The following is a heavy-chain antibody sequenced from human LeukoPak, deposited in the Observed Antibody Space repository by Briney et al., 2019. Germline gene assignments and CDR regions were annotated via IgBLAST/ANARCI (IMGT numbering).Heavy chain of an antibody. D-gene: IGHD2-2*01. CDR2: INSDGSST. CDR1: GLSISGQW. Sequence: GGSLRLSCVASGLSISGQWMNWVRQAPGKGLVWVSRINSDGSSTSYADSVKGRFTISRDNAKNTLYLQMNSLRAEDTAVYYCARDGYCSSTSCYYFDYWGQGTLVTVSS. CDR3: ARDGYCSSTSCYYFDY. J-gene: IGHJ4*02. V-gene: IGHV3-74*01.